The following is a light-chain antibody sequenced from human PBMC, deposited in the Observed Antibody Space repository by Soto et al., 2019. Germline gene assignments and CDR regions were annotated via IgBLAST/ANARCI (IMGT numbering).Light chain of an antibody. Sequence: DFPMTQSPSTLSASVGDRVTITCRASQSVTHWLAWYQQKPGKAPNLLIYKVSNLESGVPSRFSGSGSGTEFNLTINGLQPDDFATYYCQQFRTYPWTFGQGTKVDIK. J-gene: IGKJ1*01. V-gene: IGKV1-5*03. CDR1: QSVTHW. CDR3: QQFRTYPWT. CDR2: KVS.